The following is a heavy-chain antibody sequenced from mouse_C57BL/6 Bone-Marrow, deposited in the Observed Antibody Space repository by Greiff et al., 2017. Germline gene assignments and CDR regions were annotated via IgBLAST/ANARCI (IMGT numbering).Heavy chain of an antibody. Sequence: QVQLQQSGAELASPGASVKMSCKASGYTFTRYTMHWVKQRPGHGLEWIGYINPSSGYTKYNQKFKDKATLPADQSSSPAYMQLSSLTSEDSAVYYCARLRAAQATLYYWGQGTTLTVSS. CDR1: GYTFTRYT. CDR2: INPSSGYT. J-gene: IGHJ2*01. V-gene: IGHV1-4*01. CDR3: ARLRAAQATLYY. D-gene: IGHD3-2*02.